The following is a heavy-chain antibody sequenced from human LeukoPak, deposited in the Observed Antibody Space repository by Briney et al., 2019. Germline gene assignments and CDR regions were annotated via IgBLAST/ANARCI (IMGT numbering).Heavy chain of an antibody. CDR1: GFTVSSNY. CDR2: IYSGGST. CDR3: ARDDKRPYSSSWYVDY. Sequence: QPGGSLRLSCAASGFTVSSNYMNWVRQAPGKGLEWVSVIYSGGSTYYADSVKGRFSISRDNSKNTLYLQMNSLRAEDTAVYYCARDDKRPYSSSWYVDYWGQGTLVTVSS. D-gene: IGHD6-13*01. V-gene: IGHV3-66*01. J-gene: IGHJ4*02.